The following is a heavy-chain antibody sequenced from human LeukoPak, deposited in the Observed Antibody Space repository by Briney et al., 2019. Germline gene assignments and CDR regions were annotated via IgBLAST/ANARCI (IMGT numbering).Heavy chain of an antibody. V-gene: IGHV3-64D*06. Sequence: GGSLRLSCSASGFXFSSYSMHWVRQAPGKGLEYLLGITGNGGNTYYAASVKGRFTISRDNSKNTLYHHMSSLRVEDTAVYYCVNDYCGADCHFWGQGTLVTVSS. D-gene: IGHD2-21*02. CDR1: GFXFSSYS. CDR2: ITGNGGNT. CDR3: VNDYCGADCHF. J-gene: IGHJ4*02.